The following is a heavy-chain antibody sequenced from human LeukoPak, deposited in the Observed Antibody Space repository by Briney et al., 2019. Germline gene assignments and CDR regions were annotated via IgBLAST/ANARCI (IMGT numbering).Heavy chain of an antibody. V-gene: IGHV1-69*06. Sequence: GASVKVSCKASGGTFSSYAISWVRQAPGQGLEWMGGIIPIFGTANYAQKFQGRVTITADKSTSTAYMELRSLRSDDTAVYYCARLLDSGSYYADYWGQGTLVTVSS. CDR3: ARLLDSGSYYADY. CDR2: IIPIFGTA. D-gene: IGHD1-26*01. J-gene: IGHJ4*02. CDR1: GGTFSSYA.